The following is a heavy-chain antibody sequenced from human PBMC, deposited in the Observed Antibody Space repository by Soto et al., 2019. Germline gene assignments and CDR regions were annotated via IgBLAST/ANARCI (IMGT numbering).Heavy chain of an antibody. V-gene: IGHV1-69*13. CDR2: IVPIVDTS. CDR1: GGTFSSYA. Sequence: SVKVSCKTSGGTFSSYAISWVRQAPGQGLEWMGGIVPIVDTSTYAQKFQGRVTITADESTSTVYMELSSLRSDDTAVYYCARVIGGSYYDSSGYQGYFHYWG. CDR3: ARVIGGSYYDSSGYQGYFHY. D-gene: IGHD3-22*01. J-gene: IGHJ1*01.